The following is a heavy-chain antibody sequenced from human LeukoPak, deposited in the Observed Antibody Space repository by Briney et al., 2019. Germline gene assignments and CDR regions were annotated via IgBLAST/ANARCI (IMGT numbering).Heavy chain of an antibody. D-gene: IGHD5-18*01. CDR3: ARNRRGYSYGKIDY. CDR1: GGSISSSSYY. V-gene: IGHV4-39*01. CDR2: IYYSGST. J-gene: IGHJ4*02. Sequence: SETLSLACTVSGGSISSSSYYWGWIRQPPGKGLEWIGSIYYSGSTYYNPSLKSRVTISVDTSKNQFSLKLSSVTAADTAVYYCARNRRGYSYGKIDYWGQGTLVTVSS.